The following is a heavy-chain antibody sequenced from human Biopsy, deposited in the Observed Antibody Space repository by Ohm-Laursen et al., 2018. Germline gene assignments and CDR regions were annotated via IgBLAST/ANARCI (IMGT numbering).Heavy chain of an antibody. CDR1: GGSIISYY. CDR3: ARTPRDSFWSGSYKRGLWFDP. CDR2: VYNGGIT. V-gene: IGHV4-59*01. Sequence: SQTLSLTWSVSGGSIISYYWTWIRQPPGKGLEWIGHVYNGGITNYNPSLKSRVPISKDTSKNQFSLQVNSVTAADTAVYYCARTPRDSFWSGSYKRGLWFDPWGQGTLVIVSS. J-gene: IGHJ5*02. D-gene: IGHD3-3*01.